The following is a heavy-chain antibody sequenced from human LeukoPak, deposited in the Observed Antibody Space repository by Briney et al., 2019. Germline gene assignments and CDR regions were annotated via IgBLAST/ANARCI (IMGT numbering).Heavy chain of an antibody. J-gene: IGHJ2*01. Sequence: GAPVKVSCKAAGYTFSSYDINWVRQAPGQGLEYMGWMNPSSGNTGYTQKFQGRITMTRDTSIGTAYMELSSLKSEDTALYYCTRMRGYTYGYWYLDLWGRGTLVTVSS. CDR2: MNPSSGNT. D-gene: IGHD5-18*01. CDR3: TRMRGYTYGYWYLDL. CDR1: GYTFSSYD. V-gene: IGHV1-8*01.